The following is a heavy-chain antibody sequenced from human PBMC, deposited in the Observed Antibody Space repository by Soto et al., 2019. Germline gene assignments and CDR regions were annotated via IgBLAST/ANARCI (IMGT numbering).Heavy chain of an antibody. Sequence: GESLKISCKGSGYSFTSYWIGWVRQMPGKGLEWMGIIYPGDSDTRYSPSFQGQVTISADKSISTAYLQWSSLKASDTAMYYCARLARGPQQYYDFWSGYVWFDPWGQGTLVTVSS. CDR1: GYSFTSYW. CDR2: IYPGDSDT. V-gene: IGHV5-51*01. J-gene: IGHJ5*02. CDR3: ARLARGPQQYYDFWSGYVWFDP. D-gene: IGHD3-3*01.